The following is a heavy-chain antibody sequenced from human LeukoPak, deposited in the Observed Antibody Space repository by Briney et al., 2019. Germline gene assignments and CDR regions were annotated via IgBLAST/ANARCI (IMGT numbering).Heavy chain of an antibody. D-gene: IGHD3-22*01. J-gene: IGHJ4*02. CDR2: INTDGTTT. CDR3: ARANDNDGSSGYSHDY. Sequence: GGSLRLSCAASGFTFSRYWRHWVRQTPEKGLVWVSRINTDGTTTDYAGSVKGRFTISRDNAKSTLYLQMNSLRVEDTAVYYCARANDNDGSSGYSHDYWGQGTLVTVSS. V-gene: IGHV3-74*01. CDR1: GFTFSRYW.